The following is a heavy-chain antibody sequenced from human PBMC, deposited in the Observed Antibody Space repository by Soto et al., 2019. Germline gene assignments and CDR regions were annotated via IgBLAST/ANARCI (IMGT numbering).Heavy chain of an antibody. V-gene: IGHV3-23*01. CDR2: ISGSGGST. Sequence: LRLSFAVSGFTFSSYAMSWVRQAPGKGLEWVSAISGSGGSTNYADSVKGRSTISRDNSKNTLYLQMNSLRAEDTAVYYCAKEGTAMVIDYWGQGTLVTVS. D-gene: IGHD5-18*01. J-gene: IGHJ4*02. CDR3: AKEGTAMVIDY. CDR1: GFTFSSYA.